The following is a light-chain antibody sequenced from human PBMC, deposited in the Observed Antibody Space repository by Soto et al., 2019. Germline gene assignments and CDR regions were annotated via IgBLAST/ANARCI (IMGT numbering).Light chain of an antibody. J-gene: IGKJ1*01. CDR2: DAS. CDR1: QSVNSY. CDR3: QQRSNSWT. V-gene: IGKV3-11*01. Sequence: EIVLTQSPATLSLSPGERATLCCRASQSVNSYLAWYQQKPGQAPGLLIYDASNRATGIPARFSGSGSGTDFTLTISSLEPEDFAVYYCQQRSNSWTFGQGTKVEIK.